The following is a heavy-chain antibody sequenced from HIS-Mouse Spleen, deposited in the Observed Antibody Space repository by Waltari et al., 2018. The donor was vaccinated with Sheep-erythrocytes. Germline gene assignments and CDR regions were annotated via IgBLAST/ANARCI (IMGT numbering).Heavy chain of an antibody. D-gene: IGHD1-26*01. CDR2: IGTAGDT. CDR1: GFTFSSYD. Sequence: EVQLVESGGGLVQPGGSLRLSCAASGFTFSSYDMHWVRQATGKGLEWVSAIGTAGDTYYPGSVKGRLTISRENAKNSLYLQMNSLRAGDTAVYYCARANSGSYDDAFDIWGQGTMLTVSS. V-gene: IGHV3-13*01. J-gene: IGHJ3*02. CDR3: ARANSGSYDDAFDI.